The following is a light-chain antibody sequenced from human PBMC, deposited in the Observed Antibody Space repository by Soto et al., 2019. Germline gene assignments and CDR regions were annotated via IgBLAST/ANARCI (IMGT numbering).Light chain of an antibody. CDR2: VAS. Sequence: DIQMTQSPSSLSASVGDRVTITCRASQDIKNDLGWYQQKPGKAPERLIYVASSFQSGVPSRFSGSGSGTEFTLTIGSLQPEDFATYYCLQHNYYPRTFGQGTKVDIX. J-gene: IGKJ1*01. V-gene: IGKV1-17*01. CDR1: QDIKND. CDR3: LQHNYYPRT.